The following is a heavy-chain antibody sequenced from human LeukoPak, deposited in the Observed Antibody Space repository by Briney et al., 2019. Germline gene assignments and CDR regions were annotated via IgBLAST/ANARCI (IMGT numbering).Heavy chain of an antibody. CDR2: ISGSSSTI. D-gene: IGHD1-7*01. CDR3: ARDDNWNYEDY. Sequence: GGSLRLSCAASGFTFSTYTMKWVRQAPGKGLEWVSYISGSSSTIYYADSVKGRFTISRDNAKNSLYLQMNSLRAEDTAVYYCARDDNWNYEDYWGQGTLVTVSS. J-gene: IGHJ4*02. V-gene: IGHV3-48*04. CDR1: GFTFSTYT.